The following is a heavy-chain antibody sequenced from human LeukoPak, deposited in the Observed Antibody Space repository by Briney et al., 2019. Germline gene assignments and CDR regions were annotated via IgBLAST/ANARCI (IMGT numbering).Heavy chain of an antibody. Sequence: PWETLSLTCDVFGGSFTDYFWTWIRQSPGKGLEWIGEINDYSGNTNYNPSLNSRVSISLEKSKNQFSLELRSVTAADTAVYYCARGRIAKIVVVHSFQYGMDVWGQGTTVTVSS. J-gene: IGHJ6*02. CDR2: INDYSGNT. D-gene: IGHD3-22*01. CDR1: GGSFTDYF. V-gene: IGHV4-34*01. CDR3: ARGRIAKIVVVHSFQYGMDV.